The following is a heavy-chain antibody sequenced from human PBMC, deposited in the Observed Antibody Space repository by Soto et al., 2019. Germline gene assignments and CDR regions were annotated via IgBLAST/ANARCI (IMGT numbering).Heavy chain of an antibody. CDR3: ARGGTSSKWLDP. D-gene: IGHD3-16*01. V-gene: IGHV4-59*12. CDR1: GGSISSYY. Sequence: PSETLSLTCTVSGGSISSYYWSWIRQSPGKELEWIGSIYYSGNTNYNPSLKSRVTISVDTSKNLFFLQLNSVTVADTAVYYCARGGTSSKWLDPWGQGTLVTVYS. CDR2: IYYSGNT. J-gene: IGHJ5*02.